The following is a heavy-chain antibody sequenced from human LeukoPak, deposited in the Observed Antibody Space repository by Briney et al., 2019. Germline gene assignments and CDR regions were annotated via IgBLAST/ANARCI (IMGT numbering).Heavy chain of an antibody. CDR3: ARSPGAPFDY. CDR2: VYFRGTT. CDR1: GGSISSYY. V-gene: IGHV4-59*01. Sequence: SETLSLTCTVSGGSISSYYWSWIRQPPGKGLEWIGYVYFRGTTNYNPSIKSRVTISVDTSKNQFSLKLTSVTAADTAGYYCARSPGAPFDYWGQGSLVTVSS. J-gene: IGHJ4*02. D-gene: IGHD7-27*01.